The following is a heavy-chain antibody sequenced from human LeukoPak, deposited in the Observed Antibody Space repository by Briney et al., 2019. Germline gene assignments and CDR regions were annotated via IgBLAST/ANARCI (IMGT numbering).Heavy chain of an antibody. D-gene: IGHD3-22*01. Sequence: PGGSLRLSCAASGFTLSSYAMSWVRLAPGKGLEWVSGISDSARSTYYADSVKGRFTISRDNSKNTLYLQINSLRAEDTAIYYCAKDTYYYDSSGYYLFDYWGQGTLVTVSS. V-gene: IGHV3-23*01. J-gene: IGHJ4*02. CDR2: ISDSARST. CDR1: GFTLSSYA. CDR3: AKDTYYYDSSGYYLFDY.